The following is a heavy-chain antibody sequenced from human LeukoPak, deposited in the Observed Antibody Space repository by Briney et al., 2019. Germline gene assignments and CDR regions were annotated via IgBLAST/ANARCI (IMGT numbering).Heavy chain of an antibody. CDR3: ARARGLLLGDVSFSSGNDY. J-gene: IGHJ4*02. Sequence: GGSLRLSCAASGFNFDDYGMSWVRQVPGKGLEWISGINWNGGSRHYADSVKGRFTISRDDAKSSLYLQMNSLRAEDTALYFCARARGLLLGDVSFSSGNDYWGQGILVTVSS. D-gene: IGHD3-16*02. CDR2: INWNGGSR. V-gene: IGHV3-20*04. CDR1: GFNFDDYG.